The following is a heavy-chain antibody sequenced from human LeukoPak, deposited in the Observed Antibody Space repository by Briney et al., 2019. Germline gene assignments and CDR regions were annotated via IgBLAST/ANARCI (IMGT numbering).Heavy chain of an antibody. V-gene: IGHV1-69*13. CDR3: ARLHNGYNSIPRTPRADY. D-gene: IGHD5-24*01. Sequence: SVKVSRKASGGTFTSYAISWVRQAPGQGLEWMGGIIPIFGTANYAQKFHGRVTITADESTSTAYMELSSLRAEDTAVYYCARLHNGYNSIPRTPRADYWGQGTLVTVSS. J-gene: IGHJ4*02. CDR1: GGTFTSYA. CDR2: IIPIFGTA.